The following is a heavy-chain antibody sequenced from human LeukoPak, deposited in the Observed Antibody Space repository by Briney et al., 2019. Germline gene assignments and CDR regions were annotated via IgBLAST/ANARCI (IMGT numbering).Heavy chain of an antibody. CDR1: GGSISSSSYY. CDR3: ARQGDDYVWGSYRFFDY. CDR2: IYYSGST. Sequence: SETLSLTCTVPGGSISSSSYYWGWIRQPPGKGLEWIGSIYYSGSTYYNPSLKSRVTISVDTSENQFSLKLSSVTAADTAVYYCARQGDDYVWGSYRFFDYWGQGTLVTVSS. V-gene: IGHV4-39*01. J-gene: IGHJ4*02. D-gene: IGHD3-16*02.